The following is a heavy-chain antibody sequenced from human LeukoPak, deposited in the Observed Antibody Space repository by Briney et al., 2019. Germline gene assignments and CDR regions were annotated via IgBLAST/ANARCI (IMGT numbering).Heavy chain of an antibody. CDR3: ARGYCSGGNCYSTPDY. Sequence: PSETLSLTCAVYGGSFSGYYWSWIRQPPGKGLEWIGEINHSGGTNYNPSLKSRVTISVDTSKNQFSLKLSSVTAADTAVYYCARGYCSGGNCYSTPDYWGQGTLVTVSS. V-gene: IGHV4-34*01. CDR1: GGSFSGYY. J-gene: IGHJ4*02. CDR2: INHSGGT. D-gene: IGHD2-15*01.